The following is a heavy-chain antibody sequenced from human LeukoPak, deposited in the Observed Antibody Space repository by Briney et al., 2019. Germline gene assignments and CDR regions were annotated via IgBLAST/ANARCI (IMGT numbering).Heavy chain of an antibody. CDR1: GFTFSSYT. V-gene: IGHV3-21*03. D-gene: IGHD2-2*01. J-gene: IGHJ4*02. CDR3: ARDFGGYCSSGNCYLGYLDY. Sequence: GGSLTLSYPASGFTFSSYTTNSVRQARGEGLESVSSIISSGGCVDYAVTVKCRFTISRENATSSLSLQMNSLRSEDTAVYYCARDFGGYCSSGNCYLGYLDYWGQGTLVTVSS. CDR2: IISSGGCV.